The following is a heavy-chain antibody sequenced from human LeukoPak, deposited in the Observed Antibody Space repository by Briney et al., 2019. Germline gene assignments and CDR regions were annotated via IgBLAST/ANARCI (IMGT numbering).Heavy chain of an antibody. V-gene: IGHV4-31*03. Sequence: SQTLSLTCTVSGGSISSGGYYWSWIRQHPGKGLEWIGYIYYSGSTYYNPSLKSRVTISVDTSKNQFSLKLSSVTATDTAVYYCARGMIWYSFDYWGQGTLVTVSS. CDR2: IYYSGST. J-gene: IGHJ4*02. D-gene: IGHD6-13*01. CDR1: GGSISSGGYY. CDR3: ARGMIWYSFDY.